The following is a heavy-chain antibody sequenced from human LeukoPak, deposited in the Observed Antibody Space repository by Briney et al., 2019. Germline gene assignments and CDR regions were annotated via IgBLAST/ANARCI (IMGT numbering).Heavy chain of an antibody. J-gene: IGHJ4*02. Sequence: SVKVSCRASGGTFSSYAISWVRQAPGQGLEWTGGIIPIFGTANYAQKFQGRVTITADKSTSTAYMELSSLRSEDTAVYYCAREGIHCGGDCYSDYWGQGTLVTVSS. D-gene: IGHD2-21*02. CDR2: IIPIFGTA. CDR1: GGTFSSYA. V-gene: IGHV1-69*06. CDR3: AREGIHCGGDCYSDY.